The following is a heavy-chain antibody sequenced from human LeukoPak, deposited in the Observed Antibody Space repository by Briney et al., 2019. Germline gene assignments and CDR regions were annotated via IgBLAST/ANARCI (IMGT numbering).Heavy chain of an antibody. CDR1: GFTFSNAW. CDR2: IKSKTDGGTT. Sequence: GGSLRLSCAASGFTFSNAWMSWVRQAPGKGLEWVGRIKSKTDGGTTDYAAPVKGRFTISRDDSKNTLYLQMNRLKTEDTAVYYCTTGYCSGGSCYSSYFDYWGQGTLVTVSS. CDR3: TTGYCSGGSCYSSYFDY. D-gene: IGHD2-15*01. J-gene: IGHJ4*02. V-gene: IGHV3-15*01.